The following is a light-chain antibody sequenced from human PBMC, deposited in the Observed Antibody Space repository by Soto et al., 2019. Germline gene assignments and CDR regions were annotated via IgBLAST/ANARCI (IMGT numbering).Light chain of an antibody. CDR3: QQYGTSHLT. Sequence: EIVLTQSPGTLSLSPGERATLSCRASQSVSSDNLAWYQQKPGQSPRLLIYGASHRATAIPDRIRGSGSGTEFTLTISILEPQDFAVYYCQQYGTSHLTFGGGTKVEIK. V-gene: IGKV3-20*01. J-gene: IGKJ4*01. CDR1: QSVSSDN. CDR2: GAS.